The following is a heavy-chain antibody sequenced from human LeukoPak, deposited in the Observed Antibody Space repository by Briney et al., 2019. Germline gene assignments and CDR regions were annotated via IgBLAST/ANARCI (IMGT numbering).Heavy chain of an antibody. V-gene: IGHV3-30*01. J-gene: IGHJ4*02. D-gene: IGHD1-14*01. Sequence: GRSLRLSCAASGFTFSSYAMHWVRQAPGKGLEWVAVISYDGSNKYYADSVKGRFTISRDNSKNTLYLQMNSLRAEDTAVYYCARGPTGTPLDYWGQGTLVTVSS. CDR1: GFTFSSYA. CDR3: ARGPTGTPLDY. CDR2: ISYDGSNK.